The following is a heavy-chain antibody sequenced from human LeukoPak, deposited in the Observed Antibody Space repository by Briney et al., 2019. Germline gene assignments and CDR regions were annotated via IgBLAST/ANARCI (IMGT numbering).Heavy chain of an antibody. Sequence: GRSLRLSCAASGFTFSSYGMHWVRQAPGKGLEWVAVISYDGSNKYYADSVKGRFTISRDNSKNTLYLQMNSLRAEDTAVYYCAKAECSSGWYQDYWGQGTLVTVSS. CDR2: ISYDGSNK. CDR1: GFTFSSYG. J-gene: IGHJ4*02. V-gene: IGHV3-30*18. D-gene: IGHD6-19*01. CDR3: AKAECSSGWYQDY.